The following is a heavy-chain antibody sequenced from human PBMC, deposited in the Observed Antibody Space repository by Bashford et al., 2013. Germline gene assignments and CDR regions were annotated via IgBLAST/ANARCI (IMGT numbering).Heavy chain of an antibody. CDR2: MNPNSGNT. V-gene: IGHV1-8*01. Sequence: ASVKVSCKASGYTFTSYDINWVRQATGQGLEWMGWMNPNSGNTGYAQKFQGRVTMTRNTSISTAYMELSSLRSEDTAVYYCARGRQDSSSWYLGYYYYYGMDVWGQGTTVTVSS. J-gene: IGHJ6*02. CDR1: GYTFTSYD. D-gene: IGHD6-13*01. CDR3: ARGRQDSSSWYLGYYYYYGMDV.